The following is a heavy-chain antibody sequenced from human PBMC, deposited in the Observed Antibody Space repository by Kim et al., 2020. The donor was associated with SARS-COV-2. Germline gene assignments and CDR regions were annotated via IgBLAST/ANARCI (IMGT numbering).Heavy chain of an antibody. CDR1: GFTFNTYR. D-gene: IGHD6-6*01. Sequence: GGSLRLSCAASGFTFNTYRMHWVRQVPGKRLEWVALINSDGRNTVYADSVKGRFTTSRDNAKNTLFLQMDSLRAEDTAVYYCATGQPSRPNDYWGQGTLVTVSS. CDR2: INSDGRNT. V-gene: IGHV3-74*01. J-gene: IGHJ4*02. CDR3: ATGQPSRPNDY.